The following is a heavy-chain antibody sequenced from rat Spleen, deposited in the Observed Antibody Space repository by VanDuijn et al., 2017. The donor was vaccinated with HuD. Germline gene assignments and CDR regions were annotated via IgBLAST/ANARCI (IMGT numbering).Heavy chain of an antibody. CDR1: GFTLSRYH. V-gene: IGHV2-41*01. CDR2: IWNTGGT. Sequence: QVQLKESGPGLVQPSQTLSLTCTVSGFTLSRYHVHWVRQPPGKGLEWMGIIWNTGGTRYNSTLKSRLSISKDTSKSQVFLRMNSLQTEDTATYYCASHVGTTEGTHYYYVLDAWGQGASVTVSS. D-gene: IGHD1-11*01. J-gene: IGHJ4*01. CDR3: ASHVGTTEGTHYYYVLDA.